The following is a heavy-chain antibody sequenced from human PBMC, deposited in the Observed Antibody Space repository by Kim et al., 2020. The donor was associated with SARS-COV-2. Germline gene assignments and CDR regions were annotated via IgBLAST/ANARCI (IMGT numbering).Heavy chain of an antibody. CDR1: GFTFSSYG. CDR3: AKARRWYFDWLPYYYYYGMDV. D-gene: IGHD3-9*01. CDR2: ISYDGSNK. V-gene: IGHV3-30*18. Sequence: GGSLRLSCAASGFTFSSYGMHWVRQAPGKGLEWVAVISYDGSNKYYADSVKGRFTITRDNSKNTLYLQMNSLRAEDTAVYYCAKARRWYFDWLPYYYYYGMDVWGKGTTVTVST. J-gene: IGHJ6*04.